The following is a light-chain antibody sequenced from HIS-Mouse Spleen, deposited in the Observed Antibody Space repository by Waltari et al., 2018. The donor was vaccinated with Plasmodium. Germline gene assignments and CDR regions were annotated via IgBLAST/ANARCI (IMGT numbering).Light chain of an antibody. CDR1: TLGDTY. Sequence: SYELTQPPSESVSPGQPASITCPGYTLGDTYACWYQQKPGQSPVLVIYQDSKRHSGIPERFSGSNSGNTATLTISGTQAMDEADYYCQAWDSSTAVFGGGTKLTVL. J-gene: IGLJ3*02. CDR3: QAWDSSTAV. CDR2: QDS. V-gene: IGLV3-1*01.